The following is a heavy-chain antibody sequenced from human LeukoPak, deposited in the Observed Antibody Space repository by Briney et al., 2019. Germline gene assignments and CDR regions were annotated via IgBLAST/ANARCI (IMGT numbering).Heavy chain of an antibody. CDR1: GFTFGDYA. V-gene: IGHV3-23*01. J-gene: IGHJ4*02. D-gene: IGHD1-26*01. CDR2: TLSGGDTT. Sequence: GGSLRLSCTASGFTFGDYAMSWVRQAPGKGLEWVSATLSGGDTTSYADSVRGRFTISRDNSKNTLYLEMNSLRAEDTAIYYCAKDLVSPRRVGSSEKLDYWGQGTLVTVSS. CDR3: AKDLVSPRRVGSSEKLDY.